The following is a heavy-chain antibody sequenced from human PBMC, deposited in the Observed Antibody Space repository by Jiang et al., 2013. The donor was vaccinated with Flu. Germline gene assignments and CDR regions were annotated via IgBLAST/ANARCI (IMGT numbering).Heavy chain of an antibody. J-gene: IGHJ3*02. CDR3: ARFTTDLPGPHDSFDI. D-gene: IGHD2/OR15-2a*01. CDR2: IDWDGDK. V-gene: IGHV2-70*11. CDR1: GFSLRTSGMS. Sequence: KPTQTLTLTCTFSGFSLRTSGMSVTWIRQPPGKALEWLARIDWDGDKYYNTSLMTRLTISKDTSENQVVLTMTNVDPVDTATYYCARFTTDLPGPHDSFDIWGQGTVVTVSS.